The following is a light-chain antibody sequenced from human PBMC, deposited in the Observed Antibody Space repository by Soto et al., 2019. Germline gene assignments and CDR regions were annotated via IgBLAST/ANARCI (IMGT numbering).Light chain of an antibody. V-gene: IGLV2-14*01. CDR1: SSDVGGYNY. CDR2: DVS. Sequence: QSALTQPASVSGSPGQSITISCTGTSSDVGGYNYVSWYQQHPGKDPKLMIYDVSNRPSGVSNRFSGSKSGNTASLTISGLQAEDEADYYCSSYTSSSTQVFGTGTKVTV. CDR3: SSYTSSSTQV. J-gene: IGLJ1*01.